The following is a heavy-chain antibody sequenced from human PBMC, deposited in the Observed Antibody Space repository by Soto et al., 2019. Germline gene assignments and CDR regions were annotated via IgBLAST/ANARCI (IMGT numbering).Heavy chain of an antibody. CDR2: ISSSSSTI. CDR3: ARDQDDFVWGSYLHFDY. Sequence: GGSLRLSCAASGFTFSSYSMNWVRQAPGKGLEWVSYISSSSSTIYYADSVKGRFNISRDNAKNSLYLQMNSLRDEDRAVYYCARDQDDFVWGSYLHFDYWGQGTLVTVSS. J-gene: IGHJ4*02. D-gene: IGHD3-16*02. CDR1: GFTFSSYS. V-gene: IGHV3-48*02.